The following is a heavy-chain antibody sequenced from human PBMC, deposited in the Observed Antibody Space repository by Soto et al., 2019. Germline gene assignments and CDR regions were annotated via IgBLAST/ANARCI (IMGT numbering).Heavy chain of an antibody. CDR3: AKEDDGSGSYFRNALDY. D-gene: IGHD3-10*01. Sequence: EVQLLESGGGLVQPGGSLRLSCAASGFTFSSYAMSWVRQAPGKVLEWVSAISGSGGSTYYADSVKGRFTISRDNSKNTLFLQMNSLRAEDTAVYYCAKEDDGSGSYFRNALDYWGQGTLVTVSS. V-gene: IGHV3-23*01. CDR1: GFTFSSYA. CDR2: ISGSGGST. J-gene: IGHJ4*02.